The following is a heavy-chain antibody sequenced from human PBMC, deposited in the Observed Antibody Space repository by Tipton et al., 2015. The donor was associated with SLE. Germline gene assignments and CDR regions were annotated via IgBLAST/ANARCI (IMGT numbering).Heavy chain of an antibody. Sequence: SLRLSCAASGFIFSNYAMHWVRQAPGKGLEWVTVTSYDGSNKHYRDSVKGRFTISRDNSKNTLFLQVNSLRAEDSAVYYCARGDGITDVFDYWGQGTLVTVST. D-gene: IGHD1-14*01. V-gene: IGHV3-30*03. CDR1: GFIFSNYA. CDR2: TSYDGSNK. J-gene: IGHJ4*02. CDR3: ARGDGITDVFDY.